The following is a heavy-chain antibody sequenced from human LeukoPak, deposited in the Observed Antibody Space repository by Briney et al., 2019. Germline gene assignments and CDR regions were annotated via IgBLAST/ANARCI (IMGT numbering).Heavy chain of an antibody. J-gene: IGHJ4*02. D-gene: IGHD3-9*01. CDR1: GFTFSSYA. Sequence: PGGSLRLSCAASGFTFSSYAMSRVRQAPGKGLEWVSAISGSGGSTYYADSVKGRFTISRDNSKNTLYLQMNSLRAEDTAVYYCAKSANDILTGYRLFDYWGQGTLVTVSS. CDR3: AKSANDILTGYRLFDY. CDR2: ISGSGGST. V-gene: IGHV3-23*01.